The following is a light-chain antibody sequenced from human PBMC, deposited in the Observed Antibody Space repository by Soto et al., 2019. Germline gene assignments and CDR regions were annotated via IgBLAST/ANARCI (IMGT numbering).Light chain of an antibody. J-gene: IGKJ4*01. Sequence: DVQMTQSPSSLSASVGDRVTITCRASQGIAPYLAWFQQKPGQVPKLLIYAASTLQSGVPSRFSGSGSGTDFTLTISSLQPEDVANYYCQKYNSAPLTFGGGTKVEI. CDR1: QGIAPY. CDR3: QKYNSAPLT. CDR2: AAS. V-gene: IGKV1-27*01.